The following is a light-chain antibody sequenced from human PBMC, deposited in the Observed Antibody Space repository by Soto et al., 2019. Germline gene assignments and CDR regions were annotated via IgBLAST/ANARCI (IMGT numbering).Light chain of an antibody. V-gene: IGKV1-39*01. Sequence: DIQMTQSTSSLSASVGDRVTISFRASQSIANYLNWYQQKPGKAPNLLIYTASTLQGGVPSRFSGSGSGTDYTLTISSLQPEDFATYYCQQTYTTPSFGQGTKVDIK. CDR1: QSIANY. CDR3: QQTYTTPS. J-gene: IGKJ1*01. CDR2: TAS.